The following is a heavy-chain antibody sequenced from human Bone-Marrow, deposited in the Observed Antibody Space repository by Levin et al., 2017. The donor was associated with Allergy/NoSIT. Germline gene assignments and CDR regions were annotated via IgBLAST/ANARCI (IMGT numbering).Heavy chain of an antibody. D-gene: IGHD3-9*01. CDR2: VYRGGTT. CDR1: GLMVSDNY. J-gene: IGHJ6*03. V-gene: IGHV3-66*02. CDR3: ARTIYAVLTTYMDV. Sequence: GGSLRLSCAASGLMVSDNYMTWVRQAPGKGLEWVALVYRGGTTYYADVVKGRFTISRDNSKNTMGLQMKDLRPEDTAVYYCARTIYAVLTTYMDVWGKGTTVTVSS.